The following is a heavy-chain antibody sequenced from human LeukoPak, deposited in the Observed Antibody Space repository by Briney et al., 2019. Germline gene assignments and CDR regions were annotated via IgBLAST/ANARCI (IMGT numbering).Heavy chain of an antibody. CDR1: GGSISSYY. D-gene: IGHD3-9*01. Sequence: PSETQSLTCTVSGGSISSYYWSWIRQPPGKGLEWIGYIYYSGSTNYNPSLKSRVTISVDTSKNQFSLKLSSVTAADTAVYYCARGRPHYYDILTGYIEAYYFDYWGQGTLVTVSS. J-gene: IGHJ4*02. CDR3: ARGRPHYYDILTGYIEAYYFDY. CDR2: IYYSGST. V-gene: IGHV4-59*01.